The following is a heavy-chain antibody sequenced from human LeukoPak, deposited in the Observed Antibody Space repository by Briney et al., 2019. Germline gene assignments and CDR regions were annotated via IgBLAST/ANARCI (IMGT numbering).Heavy chain of an antibody. D-gene: IGHD1-26*01. J-gene: IGHJ3*02. CDR1: GGSISSYY. CDR2: IYYSGST. Sequence: SETLSLTCTVSGGSISSYYWSWIRQPPGKGLEWIGYIYYSGSTNYNPSLESRVTISVDTSKNQFSLKLSSVTAADTAVYYCARRGGIVGATRAFDIWGQGTMVTVSS. CDR3: ARRGGIVGATRAFDI. V-gene: IGHV4-59*01.